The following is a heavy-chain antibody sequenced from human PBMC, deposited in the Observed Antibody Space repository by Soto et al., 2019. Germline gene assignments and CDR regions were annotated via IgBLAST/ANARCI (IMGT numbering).Heavy chain of an antibody. D-gene: IGHD2-15*01. CDR1: GFTFSSYA. J-gene: IGHJ6*02. V-gene: IGHV3-30-3*01. CDR2: ISYDGSNK. Sequence: VGSLRLSCAASGFTFSSYAMHWVRQAPGKGLEWVAVISYDGSNKYYADSVKGRFTISRDNSKNTLYLQMNSLRAEDTAVYYCARDDCSGGSCYPDYYYYYGMDVWGQGTTVTVSS. CDR3: ARDDCSGGSCYPDYYYYYGMDV.